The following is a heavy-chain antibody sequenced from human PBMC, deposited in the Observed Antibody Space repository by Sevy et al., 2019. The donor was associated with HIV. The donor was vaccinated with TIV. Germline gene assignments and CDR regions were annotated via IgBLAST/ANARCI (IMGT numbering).Heavy chain of an antibody. CDR1: GGSFSGYY. D-gene: IGHD2-2*01. CDR3: ARHCSSTSCSHAFDI. J-gene: IGHJ3*02. CDR2: INHSGST. Sequence: SETLSLTCAVYGGSFSGYYWSWIRQPPGKGLEWIGEINHSGSTNYNPSLKSRVTISGDTSKNQFSLKLSSVTAAVTAVYYCARHCSSTSCSHAFDIWGQGTMVTVSS. V-gene: IGHV4-34*01.